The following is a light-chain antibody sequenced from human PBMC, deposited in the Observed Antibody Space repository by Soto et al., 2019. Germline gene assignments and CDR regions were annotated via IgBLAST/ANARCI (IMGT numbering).Light chain of an antibody. Sequence: DVVMTQTPLSLSVTPGQPGSISCKSSQSLLRITGETFLFWYLQKPGQSPQLLIYEVSTRVSGVPDRFSGSGSGTDFTLEISRVETDDVGIYYCMQSTQLPPTFGQGTRLEIK. J-gene: IGKJ5*01. CDR3: MQSTQLPPT. CDR2: EVS. CDR1: QSLLRITGETF. V-gene: IGKV2D-29*02.